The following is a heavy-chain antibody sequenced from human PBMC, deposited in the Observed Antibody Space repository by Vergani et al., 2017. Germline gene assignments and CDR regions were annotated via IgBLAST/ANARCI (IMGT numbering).Heavy chain of an antibody. CDR2: IRYDGSNK. D-gene: IGHD6-19*01. CDR3: AKDRIAVAGMDY. CDR1: GFTFSSYG. J-gene: IGHJ4*02. V-gene: IGHV3-30*02. Sequence: VQLVESGGGLVQPGGSLRLSCAASGFTFSSYGMHWVRQAPGKGLEWVAFIRYDGSNKYYADSVKGRFTISRDNSKNTLYLQMNSLRAEDTAVYYCAKDRIAVAGMDYWGQGTLVTVSS.